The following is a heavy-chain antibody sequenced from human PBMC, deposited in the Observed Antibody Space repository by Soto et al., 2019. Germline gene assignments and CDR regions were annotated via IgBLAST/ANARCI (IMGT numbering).Heavy chain of an antibody. Sequence: EVQLLESGGGLVQPGGSLRLSCAASGFTFSTNSMTWVRQAPGKGLEWVCGISGGGDSTHYADSVKGRFTISRDDSKNMVYLPMNSLTADDTAVYFCSKWDGYGDQWGQGTVVTVSS. CDR2: ISGGGDST. CDR3: SKWDGYGDQ. J-gene: IGHJ5*02. CDR1: GFTFSTNS. V-gene: IGHV3-23*01. D-gene: IGHD5-12*01.